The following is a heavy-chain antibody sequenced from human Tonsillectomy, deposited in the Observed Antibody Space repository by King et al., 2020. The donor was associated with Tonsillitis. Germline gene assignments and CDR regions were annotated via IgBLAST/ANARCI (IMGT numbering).Heavy chain of an antibody. CDR2: ISSSSTYI. D-gene: IGHD3-10*01. Sequence: VQLVESGGGLVKPGGSLRLSCAASGFTFNNYNINWLRRAPGKGLEWVSSISSSSTYIYYGDSVKGRFTISRDNAKNSLYLQMNSLRAGDTAVYYCARYGPGGVFDYWGQGTLVTVSS. CDR3: ARYGPGGVFDY. J-gene: IGHJ4*02. CDR1: GFTFNNYN. V-gene: IGHV3-21*01.